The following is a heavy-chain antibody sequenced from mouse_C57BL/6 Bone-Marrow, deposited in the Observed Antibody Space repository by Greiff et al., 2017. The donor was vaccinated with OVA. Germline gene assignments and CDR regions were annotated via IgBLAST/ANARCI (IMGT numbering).Heavy chain of an antibody. CDR1: GYAFTNYL. CDR3: ASPVYDYDEGMDY. D-gene: IGHD2-4*01. V-gene: IGHV1-54*01. Sequence: QVQLQQSGAELVRPGTSVKVSCKASGYAFTNYLIEWVKQRPGQGLEWIGVINPGSGGTNYNEKFKGKATLTADKSSSTDYMQLSSLTSEDSAVYVCASPVYDYDEGMDYWGQGTSVTVSS. J-gene: IGHJ4*01. CDR2: INPGSGGT.